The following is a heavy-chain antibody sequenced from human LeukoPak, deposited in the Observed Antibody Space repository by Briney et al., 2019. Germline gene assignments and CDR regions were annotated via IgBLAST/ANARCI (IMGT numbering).Heavy chain of an antibody. CDR1: GFTFSSYW. D-gene: IGHD2-2*02. J-gene: IGHJ3*02. V-gene: IGHV3-7*01. Sequence: GGSLRLSCAASGFTFSSYWMSWVRQAPGKGLEWVANIKQDGSEKYYVDSVKGRFTISRDNAKNSLYLQMNSLRAEDTAVYYCASLDIVVVPAAISAFDIWGQGTMVTVSS. CDR2: IKQDGSEK. CDR3: ASLDIVVVPAAISAFDI.